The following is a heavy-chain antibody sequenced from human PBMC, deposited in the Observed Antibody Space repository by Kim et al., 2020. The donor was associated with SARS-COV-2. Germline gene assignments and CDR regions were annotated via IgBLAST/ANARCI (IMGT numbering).Heavy chain of an antibody. CDR1: GYTFNKYA. CDR3: ARDSGSGWYRFDP. D-gene: IGHD6-19*01. CDR2: INTDSGDT. V-gene: IGHV1-3*04. Sequence: ASVKVSCKASGYTFNKYAMHWVRQAPGQRLEWMGWINTDSGDTQYSQNFQGRVTLMRDTSASTAYMELSSLRSEDTAVYYCARDSGSGWYRFDPWGQGTLVTVSS. J-gene: IGHJ5*02.